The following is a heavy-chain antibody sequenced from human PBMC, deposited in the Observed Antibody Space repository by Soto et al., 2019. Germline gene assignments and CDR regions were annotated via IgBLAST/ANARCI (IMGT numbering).Heavy chain of an antibody. CDR2: INHSGST. CDR3: ARRAMADFDY. Sequence: SETLSLTCAVYGGSFSGYYGSWIRQPPGKGLEWIGEINHSGSTNYNPSLKSRVTISVDTSKNQFSLKLSSVTAADTAVYYCARRAMADFDYWGQATLVTVSS. CDR1: GGSFSGYY. J-gene: IGHJ4*02. D-gene: IGHD5-18*01. V-gene: IGHV4-34*01.